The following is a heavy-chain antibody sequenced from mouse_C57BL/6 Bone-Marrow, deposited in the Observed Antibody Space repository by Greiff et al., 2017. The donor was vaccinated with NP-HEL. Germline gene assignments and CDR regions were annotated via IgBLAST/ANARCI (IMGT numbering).Heavy chain of an antibody. CDR2: ILPSIGRT. V-gene: IGHV15-2*01. CDR1: DSEVFPIAY. D-gene: IGHD1-1*01. Sequence: VQLQQSGSELRSPGSSVKLSCKDFDSEVFPIAYMSWVRQKPGHGFEWIGGILPSIGRTIYGEKFEDKATLDADTLSNTAYLELNSLTSEDSAIYYCARGGTTVVAGDWYFDVWGTGTTVTVSS. CDR3: ARGGTTVVAGDWYFDV. J-gene: IGHJ1*03.